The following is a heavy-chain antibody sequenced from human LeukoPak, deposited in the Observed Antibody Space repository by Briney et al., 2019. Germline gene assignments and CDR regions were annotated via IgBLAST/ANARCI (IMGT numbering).Heavy chain of an antibody. V-gene: IGHV4-39*07. Sequence: SETLSLTCTVSGGSISSYYWSWIRQPPGKGLEWIGSIYYSGSTYYNPSLKSRVTISVDTSKNQFSLKLSSVTAADTAIYYCASTSVGYYAFDIWGQGTMVTVSS. CDR2: IYYSGST. J-gene: IGHJ3*02. CDR3: ASTSVGYYAFDI. D-gene: IGHD5-12*01. CDR1: GGSISSYY.